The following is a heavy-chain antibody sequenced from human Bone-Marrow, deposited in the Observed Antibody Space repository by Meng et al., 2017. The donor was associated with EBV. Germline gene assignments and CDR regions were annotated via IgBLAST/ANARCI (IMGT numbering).Heavy chain of an antibody. D-gene: IGHD2-15*01. CDR3: ARYAVVVVAAAYWYFDL. J-gene: IGHJ2*01. CDR2: VYHSGST. Sequence: VYPAAPLSLTSPHSRSDISRGTWRSCSRERPGRGLESIGEVYHSGSTNYNPSLKSRVPISVDKSKNQFSLKLSSVTATDTAVYYCARYAVVVVAAAYWYFDLWGRGTLVTVSS. V-gene: IGHV4-4*02. CDR1: RSDISRGTW.